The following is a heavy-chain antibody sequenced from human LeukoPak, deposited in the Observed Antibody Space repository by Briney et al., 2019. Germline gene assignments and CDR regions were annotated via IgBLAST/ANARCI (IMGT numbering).Heavy chain of an antibody. D-gene: IGHD2-2*01. CDR2: ISWNSGSI. J-gene: IGHJ4*02. CDR1: GFTFDDYA. CDR3: AKDAQYQLLYYFDY. Sequence: SLRLSCAASGFTFDDYAMHWVRHAPGEGLEGVSGISWNSGSIVYGDSVKGRFTISRDNAKNSLYLQMNSLRAEDTALYYCAKDAQYQLLYYFDYWGQGTQVTVSS. V-gene: IGHV3-9*01.